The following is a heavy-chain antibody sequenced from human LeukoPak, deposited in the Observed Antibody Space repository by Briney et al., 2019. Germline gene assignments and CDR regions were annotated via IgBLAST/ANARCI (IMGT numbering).Heavy chain of an antibody. V-gene: IGHV1-8*01. J-gene: IGHJ4*02. D-gene: IGHD3-9*01. CDR3: ARGQLRYFDWFLSTGPTEPDY. CDR1: GYTFTSYD. Sequence: ASVKVSCKASGYTFTSYDINWVRQATGQGLEWMGWMNPNSGNTGYAQKFQGRATMTRNTSVSTAYMELSSLRSEDTAVYYCARGQLRYFDWFLSTGPTEPDYWGQGTLVTVSS. CDR2: MNPNSGNT.